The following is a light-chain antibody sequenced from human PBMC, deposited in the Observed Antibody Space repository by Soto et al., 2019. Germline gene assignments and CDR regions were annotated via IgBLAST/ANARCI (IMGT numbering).Light chain of an antibody. Sequence: AIRMTQSPSSLSASTGDRVTITCRASQDISGYLAWYQQKPGKAPNILIYAASSLQSGVPSRFSGSGSGTEFTLTISSLRPEDVATYYCLQHNSYPRTLGQGTKVDI. V-gene: IGKV1-8*01. CDR3: LQHNSYPRT. CDR2: AAS. CDR1: QDISGY. J-gene: IGKJ1*01.